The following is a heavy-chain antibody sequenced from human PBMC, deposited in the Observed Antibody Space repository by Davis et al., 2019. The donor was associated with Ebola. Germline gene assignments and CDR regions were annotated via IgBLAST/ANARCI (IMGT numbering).Heavy chain of an antibody. D-gene: IGHD6-19*01. CDR2: IKQDGSEQ. J-gene: IGHJ3*02. CDR3: GRGKGWRDAFDI. V-gene: IGHV3-7*01. Sequence: GSLKISCAVSGFTFSGYWMSWVRQAPGKGLEWVANIKQDGSEQYYVDSVKGRFTISRDNAKNSLYLQMNSLRVEDTAVYYCGRGKGWRDAFDIWGQGTMVTVSS. CDR1: GFTFSGYW.